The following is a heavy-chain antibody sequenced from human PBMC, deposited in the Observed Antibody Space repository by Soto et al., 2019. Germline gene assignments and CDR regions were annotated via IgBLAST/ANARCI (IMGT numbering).Heavy chain of an antibody. CDR1: GGTFSSYA. V-gene: IGHV1-69*01. CDR2: IIPIFGTA. J-gene: IGHJ4*02. CDR3: ARTAYDYGAGSYTDY. D-gene: IGHD3-10*01. Sequence: QVQLVQSGAEVKKPGSSVKVSCKASGGTFSSYAMSWVRQAPGQGLEWMGGIIPIFGTADYAQKFQDRLTITADESTRPAFMELSRLRSEDTAVYYCARTAYDYGAGSYTDYLGQVTLVTVSS.